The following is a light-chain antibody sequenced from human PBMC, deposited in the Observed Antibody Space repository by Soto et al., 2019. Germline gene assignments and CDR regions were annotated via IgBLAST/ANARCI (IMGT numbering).Light chain of an antibody. J-gene: IGLJ2*01. Sequence: QSALTQPPSASGSPGQAVTISCTGTSRDIGGYDFVSWYQVRPGEAPQLIIYNVNGRPSGVSNRFSGSKSGNTASLTISGLQADDEADYFCCSYAGSYTYVIFGGGTKVTVL. V-gene: IGLV2-11*01. CDR3: CSYAGSYTYVI. CDR1: SRDIGGYDF. CDR2: NVN.